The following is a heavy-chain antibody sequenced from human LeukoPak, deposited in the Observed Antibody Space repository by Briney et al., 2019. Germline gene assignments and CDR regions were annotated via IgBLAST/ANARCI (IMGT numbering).Heavy chain of an antibody. CDR3: ARVRPSSGWSWGFDY. D-gene: IGHD6-19*01. J-gene: IGHJ4*02. CDR2: IYSGGST. CDR1: GFTVSSNY. Sequence: GGSLRLSCAASGFTVSSNYMSWVRQAPGKGLEWVSVIYSGGSTYYADSVKGRFTISRDNSKNTLYLQMNSLRAEDTAVYYCARVRPSSGWSWGFDYWGQGTLVTVSS. V-gene: IGHV3-53*01.